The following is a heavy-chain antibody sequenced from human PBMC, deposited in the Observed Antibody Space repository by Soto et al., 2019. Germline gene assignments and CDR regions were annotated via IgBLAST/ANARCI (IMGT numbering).Heavy chain of an antibody. D-gene: IGHD6-13*01. CDR3: ARAGIAAEQYYFDY. V-gene: IGHV4-59*01. CDR1: GGSISSYY. CDR2: IYYSGST. Sequence: SETLSLTCTVSGGSISSYYWSWIRQPPGKGLEWIGYIYYSGSTNYNPSLKSRVTISVDTSKNQFSLKLSSVTAADTAVYYCARAGIAAEQYYFDYWGQGTLVTVSS. J-gene: IGHJ4*02.